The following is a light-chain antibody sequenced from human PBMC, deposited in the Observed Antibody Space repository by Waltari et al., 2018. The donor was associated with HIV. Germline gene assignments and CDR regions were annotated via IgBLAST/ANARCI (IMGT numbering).Light chain of an antibody. V-gene: IGLV1-44*01. CDR3: AVWNDKLNNSVVSGGSVA. CDR1: GSHIGPNA. J-gene: IGLJ2*01. Sequence: QSVVTQPPSASGTPGQTVIISCSGSGSHIGPNAVNWYQQFPGAAPRLLIHSDNQRPSGVPDRFSGSKYGTSASLAISDLQSDDEADYYCAVWNDKLNNSVVSGGSVAFGGGTKLTVL. CDR2: SDN.